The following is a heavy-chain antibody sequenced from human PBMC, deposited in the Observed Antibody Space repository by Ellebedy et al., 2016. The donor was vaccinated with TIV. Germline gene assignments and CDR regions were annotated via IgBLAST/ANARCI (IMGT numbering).Heavy chain of an antibody. CDR3: ARGRDGYNGCLDY. Sequence: MPSETLSLTCTVSGGSISSSSYYWGWIRQPPGKGLEWIGEINHSGSTNYNPSLKSRVTISVDTSKNQFSLKLSSVTAADTAVYYCARGRDGYNGCLDYWGQGTLVTVSS. D-gene: IGHD5-24*01. CDR2: INHSGST. V-gene: IGHV4-39*07. CDR1: GGSISSSSYY. J-gene: IGHJ4*02.